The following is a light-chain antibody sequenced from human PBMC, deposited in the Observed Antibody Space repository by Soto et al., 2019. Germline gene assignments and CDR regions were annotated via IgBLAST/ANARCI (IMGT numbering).Light chain of an antibody. Sequence: DIEMTQSPSSLSASVGDRVTITCRASQSISSYLNWYQVKPGKAPKLLIYAASSLQSGVPSSFSGSGSGTDFTLTITGLRPEDFATYYCQNYDSAPWTFGQGTKVDI. J-gene: IGKJ1*01. CDR3: QNYDSAPWT. CDR2: AAS. CDR1: QSISSY. V-gene: IGKV1-39*01.